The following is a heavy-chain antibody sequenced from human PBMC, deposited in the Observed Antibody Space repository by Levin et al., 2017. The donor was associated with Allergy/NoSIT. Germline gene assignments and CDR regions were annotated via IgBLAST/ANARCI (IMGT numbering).Heavy chain of an antibody. CDR3: AKDRAENCESCGQTVSYFYFYGMDV. J-gene: IGHJ6*02. CDR2: ISYDGNNK. Sequence: PGGSLRLSCAASGSSLSAYGMHWVRQAPGKGLEWVAVISYDGNNKYYVGSVRGRFTISRDNPKNTLYLQMNSLRPEDTAVYYCAKDRAENCESCGQTVSYFYFYGMDVWGQGTTVTVSS. D-gene: IGHD3-22*01. V-gene: IGHV3-30*18. CDR1: GSSLSAYG.